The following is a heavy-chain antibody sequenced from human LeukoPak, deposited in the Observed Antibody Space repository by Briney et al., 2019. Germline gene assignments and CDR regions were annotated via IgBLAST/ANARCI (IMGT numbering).Heavy chain of an antibody. Sequence: SETLSLTCTVSGGSISSSSYYWGWIRQPPGKGLEWIGSIYYSGSTNYNPSLKSRVTISVDTSKNQFSLKLSSVTAADTAVYYCARVGASAGSGSYAYYYYYYMDVWGKGTTVTVSS. D-gene: IGHD3-10*01. CDR1: GGSISSSSYY. CDR2: IYYSGST. V-gene: IGHV4-39*07. J-gene: IGHJ6*03. CDR3: ARVGASAGSGSYAYYYYYYMDV.